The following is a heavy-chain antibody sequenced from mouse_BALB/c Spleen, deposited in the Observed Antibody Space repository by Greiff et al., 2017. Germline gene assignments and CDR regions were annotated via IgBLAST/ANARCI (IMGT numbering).Heavy chain of an antibody. Sequence: QVQLQQPGAELVMPGASVKMSCKASGYTFTDYWMHWVKQRPGQGLEWIGAIDTSDSYTSYNQKFKGKATLTVDESSSTAYMQLSSLTSEDSAVYYCARGLKYDNFYAMDYWGQGTSVSVSS. J-gene: IGHJ4*01. CDR2: IDTSDSYT. D-gene: IGHD2-10*02. CDR3: ARGLKYDNFYAMDY. V-gene: IGHV1-69*01. CDR1: GYTFTDYW.